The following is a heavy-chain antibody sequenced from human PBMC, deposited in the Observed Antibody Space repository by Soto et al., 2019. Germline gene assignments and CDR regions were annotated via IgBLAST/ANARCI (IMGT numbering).Heavy chain of an antibody. D-gene: IGHD4-17*01. CDR1: GFTFSSYA. CDR2: ISGSGGST. V-gene: IGHV3-23*01. Sequence: GGSLRLSCAASGFTFSSYAMSWVRQAPGKGLEWVSAISGSGGSTYYADSVKGRFTISRDNSKNTLYLQMNSLRAEDTAVYYCAKDGDWVTTVTANFDYWGQGTLVTVSS. J-gene: IGHJ4*02. CDR3: AKDGDWVTTVTANFDY.